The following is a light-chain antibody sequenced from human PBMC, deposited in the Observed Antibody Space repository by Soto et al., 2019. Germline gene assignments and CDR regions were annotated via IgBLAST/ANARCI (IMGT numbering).Light chain of an antibody. CDR3: QQDYSSPLT. CDR2: LAS. Sequence: DIVMTQSPDSLAVSLGERATINCKSSQSILYSSDNQNYLAWYQQKPGQPPKLLIYLASTRESGVTDRFSGGGSGEDFTLTISSLQAEDVAVYYCQQDYSSPLTFGGGTKVEI. J-gene: IGKJ4*01. CDR1: QSILYSSDNQNY. V-gene: IGKV4-1*01.